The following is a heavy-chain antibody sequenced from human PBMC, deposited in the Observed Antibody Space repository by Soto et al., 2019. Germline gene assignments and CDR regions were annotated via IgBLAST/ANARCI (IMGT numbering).Heavy chain of an antibody. Sequence: GGSLRLSCAASGFTFSSYAMSWVRQAPGKGLEWVSAISGSGGSTYYADSVKGRFTISRDNSKNTLYLQMNSLRAEDTAVYYCARGPNVLAGTVKYYYGMDVWGQGTTVTVSS. CDR3: ARGPNVLAGTVKYYYGMDV. V-gene: IGHV3-23*01. D-gene: IGHD6-13*01. CDR2: ISGSGGST. J-gene: IGHJ6*02. CDR1: GFTFSSYA.